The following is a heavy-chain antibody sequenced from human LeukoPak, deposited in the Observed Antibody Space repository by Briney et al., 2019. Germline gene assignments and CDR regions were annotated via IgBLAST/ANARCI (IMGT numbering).Heavy chain of an antibody. V-gene: IGHV3-74*01. Sequence: VQPGGSLRLSCAASGFTFTGYWMHWVRQPPGKGLVWVSRITGDGSSTTYADSVKGRFTISRDNAKNTLYLQMISLRAEDTAVYYCARDTGWYFDLWGRGTLVTVSS. CDR1: GFTFTGYW. D-gene: IGHD4-17*01. J-gene: IGHJ2*01. CDR3: ARDTGWYFDL. CDR2: ITGDGSST.